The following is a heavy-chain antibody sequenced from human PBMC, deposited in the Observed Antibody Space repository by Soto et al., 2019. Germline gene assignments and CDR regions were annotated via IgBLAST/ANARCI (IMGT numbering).Heavy chain of an antibody. CDR2: ISGSGGST. D-gene: IGHD6-13*01. Sequence: PGGSLRLSCAASGFTFSSYAMGWVRQAPGKGLEWVSAISGSGGSTYYADSVKGRFTISRDNSKNTLYLQMNSLRAEDTAVYYCAKDFLAAAGDLDAFDIWGQGTMVTVS. CDR3: AKDFLAAAGDLDAFDI. V-gene: IGHV3-23*01. J-gene: IGHJ3*02. CDR1: GFTFSSYA.